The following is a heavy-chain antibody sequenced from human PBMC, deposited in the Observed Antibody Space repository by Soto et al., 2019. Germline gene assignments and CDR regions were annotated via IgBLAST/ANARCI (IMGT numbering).Heavy chain of an antibody. J-gene: IGHJ4*02. Sequence: SQTLSLTCAISGDSVSSNSAAWNWIRQSPSRGLEWLGRTYYRSKWYNDYAVSVKSRITINPDTSKNQFSLQLNSVTPEDTAVYYCAREGPYYDFWSGPRHYFDYWGQGTRVTVSS. D-gene: IGHD3-3*01. CDR1: GDSVSSNSAA. V-gene: IGHV6-1*01. CDR3: AREGPYYDFWSGPRHYFDY. CDR2: TYYRSKWYN.